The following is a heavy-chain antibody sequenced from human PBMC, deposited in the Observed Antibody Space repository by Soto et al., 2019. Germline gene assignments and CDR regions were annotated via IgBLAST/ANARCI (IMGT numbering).Heavy chain of an antibody. J-gene: IGHJ3*02. CDR3: AKDNDVGSGYDEWGDAFDI. V-gene: IGHV3-23*01. Sequence: EVQLLESGGGLVQPGGSLRLSCAASGFTFSSYAMSWVRQAPGKGLEWVSAISGSGGSTYYADSVKGRFTISRDNSKNTLYLQMNSLSAEDTAVYYWAKDNDVGSGYDEWGDAFDIWGQGTMVTVSS. CDR2: ISGSGGST. CDR1: GFTFSSYA. D-gene: IGHD3-3*01.